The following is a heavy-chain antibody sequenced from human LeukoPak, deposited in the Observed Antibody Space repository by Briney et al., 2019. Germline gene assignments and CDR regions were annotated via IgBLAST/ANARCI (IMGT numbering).Heavy chain of an antibody. CDR2: ISYDGSDK. J-gene: IGHJ6*04. CDR1: GFTFSNNV. D-gene: IGHD3-10*01. V-gene: IGHV3-30*04. Sequence: PGGSLRVSCAASGFTFSNNVIHWVRQAPGKGLEGVAMISYDGSDKYYADSVKGRFTISRDNSKTTLYLQMTSLRAEATAVYYCARDLYGSRSKRCGMDVWGKGTPVTVST. CDR3: ARDLYGSRSKRCGMDV.